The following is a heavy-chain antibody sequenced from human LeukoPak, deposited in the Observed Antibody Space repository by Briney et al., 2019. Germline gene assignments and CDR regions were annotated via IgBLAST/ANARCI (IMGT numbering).Heavy chain of an antibody. Sequence: GGSLRLSCAASGFTFSSYAMHWVRQAPGKGLEWVAVISYDGSNKYYADSVKGRFTISRDNSKNTLYLQMNSLRAEDTAEYYCARDKSGYYYYGMDVWGQGTTVTVSS. CDR1: GFTFSSYA. D-gene: IGHD3-3*01. V-gene: IGHV3-30*04. J-gene: IGHJ6*02. CDR2: ISYDGSNK. CDR3: ARDKSGYYYYGMDV.